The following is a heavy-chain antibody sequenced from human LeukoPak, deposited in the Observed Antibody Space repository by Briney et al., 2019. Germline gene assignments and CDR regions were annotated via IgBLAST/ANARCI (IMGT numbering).Heavy chain of an antibody. CDR2: ISAGNGNT. CDR3: ARAGTSSVDIVATIYDY. D-gene: IGHD5-12*01. Sequence: ASVKVSCKASGYTFTSYGISWVRQAPGQGLEWMGWISAGNGNTKYSQKFQGRVTITRDTSASTAYMELSSLRSEDTAVYYCARAGTSSVDIVATIYDYWGQGTLVTVSS. V-gene: IGHV1-18*01. CDR1: GYTFTSYG. J-gene: IGHJ4*02.